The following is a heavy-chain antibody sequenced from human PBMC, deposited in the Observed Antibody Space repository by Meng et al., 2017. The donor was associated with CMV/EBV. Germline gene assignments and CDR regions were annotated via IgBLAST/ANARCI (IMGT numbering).Heavy chain of an antibody. D-gene: IGHD3-22*01. Sequence: GESLKISCKGSGYSFITYWIGWVRQAPGQGLEWMGWISAYNGNTNYAQKLQGRVTMTTDTSTSTAYMELRSLRSDDTAVYYCARDSRSVVMTHFYDAFDIWGQGTMVTVSS. J-gene: IGHJ3*02. CDR1: GYSFITYW. CDR2: ISAYNGNT. V-gene: IGHV1-18*04. CDR3: ARDSRSVVMTHFYDAFDI.